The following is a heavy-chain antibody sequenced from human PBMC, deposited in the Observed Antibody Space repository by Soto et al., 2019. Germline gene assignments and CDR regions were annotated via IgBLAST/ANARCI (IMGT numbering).Heavy chain of an antibody. Sequence: EVQLVESGGGLVKPGGSLRLSCAASGFTFSNAWMKWVRQAPGKGLEWVCRIKSKTDGGTTDYAAPVKGRFTISRDDSQYTLSLQMNSLKTEGTAVYNCIVRYPYDFDYWGQGTLVTVSS. CDR3: IVRYPYDFDY. J-gene: IGHJ4*02. CDR2: IKSKTDGGTT. D-gene: IGHD2-21*01. CDR1: GFTFSNAW. V-gene: IGHV3-15*07.